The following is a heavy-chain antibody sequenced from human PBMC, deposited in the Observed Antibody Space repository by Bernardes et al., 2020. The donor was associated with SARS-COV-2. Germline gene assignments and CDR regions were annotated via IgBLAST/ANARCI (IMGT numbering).Heavy chain of an antibody. CDR2: TSYDGSFT. CDR3: AKDRTSALPYNYYGWDL. Sequence: GGSLRLSCVGSGFSVGSYGMHWVRQAPGKGLEWLAVTSYDGSFTYYAESLRGRFTISRDNSRDTVYLQINNLRRDDTAVYYCAKDRTSALPYNYYGWDLWGQGTTVTVSS. J-gene: IGHJ6*01. CDR1: GFSVGSYG. V-gene: IGHV3-30*18.